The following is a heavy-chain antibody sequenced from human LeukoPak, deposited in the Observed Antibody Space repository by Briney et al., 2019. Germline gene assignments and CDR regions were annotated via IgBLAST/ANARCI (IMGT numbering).Heavy chain of an antibody. Sequence: SETLPLTCTVSGGSISSYYWSWIRQPPGKGLEWIGYIYYSGSTNYNPSLKSRVTISVDTSKNQFSLKLSSVTAADTAVYYCARVKGYNGAFDIWGQGTMVTVSS. CDR3: ARVKGYNGAFDI. J-gene: IGHJ3*02. CDR2: IYYSGST. V-gene: IGHV4-59*01. D-gene: IGHD1-26*01. CDR1: GGSISSYY.